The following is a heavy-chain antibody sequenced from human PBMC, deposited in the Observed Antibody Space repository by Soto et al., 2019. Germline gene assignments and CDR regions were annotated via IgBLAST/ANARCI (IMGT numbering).Heavy chain of an antibody. CDR3: ASSLLVLSGGLLWFGESPPGAFDI. V-gene: IGHV4-30-4*01. J-gene: IGHJ3*02. Sequence: SETLSLTCTVSGGSISSGDYYWSWIRQPPGKGLEWIGYIYYSGSTYYNPSLKSRVTISVDTSKNQFSLKLSSVTAADTAVYYCASSLLVLSGGLLWFGESPPGAFDIWGQGTMVTVSS. CDR1: GGSISSGDYY. CDR2: IYYSGST. D-gene: IGHD3-10*01.